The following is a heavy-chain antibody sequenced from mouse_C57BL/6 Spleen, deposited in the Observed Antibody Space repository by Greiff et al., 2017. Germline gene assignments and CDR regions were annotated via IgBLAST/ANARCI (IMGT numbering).Heavy chain of an antibody. Sequence: QVQLKQSGAELVKPGASVKISCKASGYAFSSYWMNWVKQRPGKGLEWIGQIYPGDGDTNYNGKFKGKATLTADKSSSTAYMQLSSLTSEDSAVYFCARYPLLLRYFDYWGQGTTLTVSS. V-gene: IGHV1-80*01. CDR3: ARYPLLLRYFDY. CDR2: IYPGDGDT. CDR1: GYAFSSYW. J-gene: IGHJ2*01. D-gene: IGHD1-1*01.